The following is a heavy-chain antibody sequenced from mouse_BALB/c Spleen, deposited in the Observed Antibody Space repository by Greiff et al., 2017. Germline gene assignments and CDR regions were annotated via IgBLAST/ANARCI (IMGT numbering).Heavy chain of an antibody. CDR3: ARYWYGNRFAY. Sequence: VKLQESGPGLVAPSQSLSITCPVSGFSLTSYGVHWVRQPPGKGLEWLGVLWDGGSTNYNSALMSRLSISKDNSKRQVFLKMNSLQTDDTAMYYCARYWYGNRFAYWGQGTLVTVSA. CDR1: GFSLTSYG. J-gene: IGHJ3*01. CDR2: LWDGGST. D-gene: IGHD2-10*02. V-gene: IGHV2-9*02.